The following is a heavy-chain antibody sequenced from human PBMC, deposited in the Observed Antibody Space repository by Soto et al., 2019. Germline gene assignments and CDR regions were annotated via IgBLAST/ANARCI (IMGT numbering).Heavy chain of an antibody. Sequence: PGGSLRLSCAASGFTFSIYSMNWVRQAPGKGLEWVSYISSSSSTIYYADSVKGRFTISRDNAKNSLYLQMNSLRDEDTAVYYCARDLNSDYDFWSGYSDYYYYYGMDVWGQGTTVTVSS. D-gene: IGHD3-3*01. CDR2: ISSSSSTI. V-gene: IGHV3-48*02. CDR1: GFTFSIYS. J-gene: IGHJ6*02. CDR3: ARDLNSDYDFWSGYSDYYYYYGMDV.